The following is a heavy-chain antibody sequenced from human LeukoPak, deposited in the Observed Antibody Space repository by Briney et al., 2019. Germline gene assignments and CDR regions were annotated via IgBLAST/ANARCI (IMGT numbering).Heavy chain of an antibody. Sequence: GLSVRLSCAASGFTFSNYAMTWVRHAPGKGLEWVSYIRDSGDTTFYADSVKGRFTISRDNSKNTPFLQMNSLRAEDTAVYYCAKDREGLSSGYDLEYFDYWGQGTLVTVSS. D-gene: IGHD5-12*01. CDR1: GFTFSNYA. CDR3: AKDREGLSSGYDLEYFDY. V-gene: IGHV3-23*01. J-gene: IGHJ4*02. CDR2: IRDSGDTT.